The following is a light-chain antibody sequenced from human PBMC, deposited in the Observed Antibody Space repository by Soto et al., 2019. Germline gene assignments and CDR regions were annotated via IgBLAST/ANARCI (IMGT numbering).Light chain of an antibody. CDR3: QHYGSTLT. CDR1: QSVSD. CDR2: GAS. Sequence: EIVLTQSPGTLSLSPGDRATLSCRASQSVSDLAWYRQKPGQALRLLIYGASNRATGTPDRFSGSGSGTDFTLTITRLEPEDFAVFYCQHYGSTLTFGGGTKVEIK. J-gene: IGKJ4*01. V-gene: IGKV3-20*01.